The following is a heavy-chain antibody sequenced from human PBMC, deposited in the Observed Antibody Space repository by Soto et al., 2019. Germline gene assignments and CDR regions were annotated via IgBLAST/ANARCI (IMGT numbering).Heavy chain of an antibody. J-gene: IGHJ6*02. D-gene: IGHD2-2*01. CDR3: ARASLGGSTSCYLGWGMDV. Sequence: PSETLSLTCTVSGGSVSSGSYYWSWIRQPPGKGLEWIGYIYYSGSTNYNPSLKSRVTISVDTSKNQFSLKLSSVTAADTAGYYCARASLGGSTSCYLGWGMDVWGQGTTVTVSS. CDR1: GGSVSSGSYY. V-gene: IGHV4-61*01. CDR2: IYYSGST.